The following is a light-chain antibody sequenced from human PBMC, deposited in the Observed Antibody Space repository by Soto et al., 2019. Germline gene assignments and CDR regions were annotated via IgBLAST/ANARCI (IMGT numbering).Light chain of an antibody. Sequence: DIQMTQSPSSLSASVGDRVTVTCRASQRIRNFLNWYQQKPGQAPKLLIYGAFTLQTGVPPRFSGSGSGPDFTVAMSNLQPDDFAIYYCPQSHSVPFTFGPGARVDIK. V-gene: IGKV1-39*01. CDR1: QRIRNF. CDR2: GAF. J-gene: IGKJ3*01. CDR3: PQSHSVPFT.